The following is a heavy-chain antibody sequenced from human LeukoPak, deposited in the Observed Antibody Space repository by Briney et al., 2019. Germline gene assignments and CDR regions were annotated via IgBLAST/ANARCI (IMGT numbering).Heavy chain of an antibody. V-gene: IGHV4-39*01. CDR3: ARQISGRHSPYDY. CDR1: GGPFSSSTYY. CDR2: IYYSGST. J-gene: IGHJ4*02. D-gene: IGHD5-12*01. Sequence: SETLSLTCIVSGGPFSSSTYYWGWIRQPSGKGLEWIGSIYYSGSTYYNPSLKSRVTISVDTSKNQFSLKLSSVTAADTAVYYCARQISGRHSPYDYWGQGTLVTVSS.